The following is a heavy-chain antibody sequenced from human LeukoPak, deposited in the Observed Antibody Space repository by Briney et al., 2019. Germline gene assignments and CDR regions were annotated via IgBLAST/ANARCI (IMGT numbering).Heavy chain of an antibody. CDR1: GFTFSSYS. Sequence: PGQSLRLSCAASGFTFSSYSMNWVRQAAGKGLEWVSSISRGCGSIYYADSMKGRFTISRDNAKNSLYLQMNSLRVEDTAVYYCARAPPYCGGDCSDWYFDLWGRGTLVTVSS. CDR3: ARAPPYCGGDCSDWYFDL. V-gene: IGHV3-21*01. J-gene: IGHJ2*01. D-gene: IGHD2-21*02. CDR2: ISRGCGSI.